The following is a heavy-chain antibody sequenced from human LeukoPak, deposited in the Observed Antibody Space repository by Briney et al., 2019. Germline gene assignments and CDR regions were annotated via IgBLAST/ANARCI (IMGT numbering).Heavy chain of an antibody. Sequence: NTSETLSLTCAVYGGSFSGYYWSWIRQPPGKGLEWIGEINHSGSTNYNPSLKSRVTISVDTSKNQFSLKLSSVTAADTAVYYCARIKTLYYYGSGSYLDYWGQGTLVTVSS. D-gene: IGHD3-10*01. J-gene: IGHJ4*02. CDR1: GGSFSGYY. CDR3: ARIKTLYYYGSGSYLDY. CDR2: INHSGST. V-gene: IGHV4-34*01.